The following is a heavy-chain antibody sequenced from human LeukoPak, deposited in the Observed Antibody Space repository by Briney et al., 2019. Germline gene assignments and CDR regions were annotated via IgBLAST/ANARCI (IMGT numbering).Heavy chain of an antibody. CDR1: GFTFSSFA. J-gene: IGHJ5*01. V-gene: IGHV3-23*01. CDR2: FSGSGGST. CDR3: AKDSSGWYHWFDS. Sequence: EGSLRLSCAASGFTFSSFAMSWVRQAPGKGLEWVSTFSGSGGSTYYADSVKGRFSISRDNAKNTLYLQTKSLRAEDTAVYYCAKDSSGWYHWFDSWGQGILVTVSS. D-gene: IGHD6-19*01.